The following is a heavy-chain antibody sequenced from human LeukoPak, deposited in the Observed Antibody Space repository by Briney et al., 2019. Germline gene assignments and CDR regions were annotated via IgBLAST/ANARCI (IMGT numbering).Heavy chain of an antibody. CDR1: GGSISSSSYY. CDR3: ARGPGGEWHHDY. Sequence: KSSETLSLTCTVSGGSISSSSYYWGWIRQPPGKGLEWIGSIYYSGSTYYNPSLKSRVTISVDTSKNQFSLKLSSVTAADTAVYYCARGPGGEWHHDYWGQGTLVTVSS. J-gene: IGHJ4*02. V-gene: IGHV4-39*01. CDR2: IYYSGST. D-gene: IGHD3-16*01.